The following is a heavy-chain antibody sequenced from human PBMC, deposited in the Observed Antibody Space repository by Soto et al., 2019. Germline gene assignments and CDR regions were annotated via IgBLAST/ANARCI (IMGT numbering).Heavy chain of an antibody. Sequence: EVQLVESGGGLVKPGGSLRLSCAASGFTFSSYSMNWVRQAPGKVLEWVSSISSSSSYIYYADSVKGRFTISRDNANNSLYLQMNSLRAEDTAVYYCSRDGFLDWLFLSRDYYMDVLGKGTTVTVSS. CDR3: SRDGFLDWLFLSRDYYMDV. CDR2: ISSSSSYI. V-gene: IGHV3-21*01. CDR1: GFTFSSYS. J-gene: IGHJ6*03. D-gene: IGHD3-3*01.